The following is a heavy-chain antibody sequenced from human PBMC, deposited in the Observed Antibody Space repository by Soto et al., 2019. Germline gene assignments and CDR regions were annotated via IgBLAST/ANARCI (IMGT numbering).Heavy chain of an antibody. J-gene: IGHJ4*02. CDR1: GDSVSSNSAA. CDR2: TYYRSKWYN. Sequence: PSQTLSLTCAISGDSVSSNSAAWNWIRQSPSRGLEWLGRTYYRSKWYNDYAVSVKSRITINPDTSKNQFSLQLNSVTPEDTAVYYCVRDARNRYSGSYWELDYWGQGTLVTVSS. V-gene: IGHV6-1*01. CDR3: VRDARNRYSGSYWELDY. D-gene: IGHD1-26*01.